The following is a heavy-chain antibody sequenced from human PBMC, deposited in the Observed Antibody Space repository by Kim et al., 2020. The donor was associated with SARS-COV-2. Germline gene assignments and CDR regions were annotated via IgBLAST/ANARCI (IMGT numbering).Heavy chain of an antibody. CDR1: GGSIGSSNYY. J-gene: IGHJ4*02. CDR2: IYYSGKT. V-gene: IGHV4-39*07. Sequence: SETLSLTCNVSGGSIGSSNYYWGWIRQPPGKGLEWIGCIYYSGKTYDNPSLKSRVTISLDLSKNHFSMNLRSATAADTAMYYCARATGFGTSWYYFDSWGQGMLVTVSS. D-gene: IGHD1-1*01. CDR3: ARATGFGTSWYYFDS.